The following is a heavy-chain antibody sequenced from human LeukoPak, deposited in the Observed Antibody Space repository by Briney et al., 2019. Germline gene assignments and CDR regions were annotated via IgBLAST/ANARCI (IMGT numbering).Heavy chain of an antibody. CDR3: ARGRYSSSWYRHLDYMDV. CDR2: INPSGGST. V-gene: IGHV1-46*01. D-gene: IGHD6-13*01. Sequence: GASVKVSCKASGYTFTSYYMHWVRQAPGQGLEWMGIINPSGGSTSYAQKFQGRVTMTRDMSTSTVYMELSSLRSEDTAVYYCARGRYSSSWYRHLDYMDVWGKGTTVTVSS. CDR1: GYTFTSYY. J-gene: IGHJ6*03.